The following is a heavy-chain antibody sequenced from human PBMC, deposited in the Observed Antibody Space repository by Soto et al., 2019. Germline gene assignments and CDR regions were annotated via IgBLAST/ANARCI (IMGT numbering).Heavy chain of an antibody. CDR1: GYSFTIYW. D-gene: IGHD2-21*02. Sequence: GESLKISCQGSGYSFTIYWIGWVRQMPGKGLEWMGIIYPGASDTRYSPSFQGQVTISADKSISTAYLQWSSLKASDTAMYSGERQGPCGGDCYHHGPPDYWGQGTLVTVSS. CDR3: ERQGPCGGDCYHHGPPDY. J-gene: IGHJ4*02. V-gene: IGHV5-51*01. CDR2: IYPGASDT.